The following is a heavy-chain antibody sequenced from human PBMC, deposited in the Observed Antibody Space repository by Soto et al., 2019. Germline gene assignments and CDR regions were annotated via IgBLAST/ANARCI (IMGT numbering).Heavy chain of an antibody. CDR2: VDDRGST. V-gene: IGHV4-34*02. D-gene: IGHD1-7*01. CDR3: ARYEYGNSLYGVDV. CDR1: GESFSGYY. J-gene: IGHJ6*02. Sequence: QVHLQQRGAGLLKPSETLSLNCVVSGESFSGYYWSWIRQTPGMGLEWIGEVDDRGSTTYNPSLKNRASISIDSSKNLFSLELTSVTAADTALYFCARYEYGNSLYGVDVWGQGTRVTVSS.